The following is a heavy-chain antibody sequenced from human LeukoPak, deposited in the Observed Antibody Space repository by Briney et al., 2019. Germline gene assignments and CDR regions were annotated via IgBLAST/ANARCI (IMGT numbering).Heavy chain of an antibody. D-gene: IGHD3-10*01. J-gene: IGHJ4*02. CDR2: IYYSGST. CDR1: GGSISSYY. CDR3: ARVTMVRGAAFDY. Sequence: SETLSLTCTVSGGSISSYYWSWIRQHPGKGLEWIGYIYYSGSTYYNPSLKSRVTISVDTSKNQFSLKLSSVTAADTAVYYCARVTMVRGAAFDYWGQGTLVTVSS. V-gene: IGHV4-59*06.